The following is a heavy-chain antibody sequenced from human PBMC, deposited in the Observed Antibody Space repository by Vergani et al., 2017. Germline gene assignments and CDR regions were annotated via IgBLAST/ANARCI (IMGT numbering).Heavy chain of an antibody. CDR2: IYYSGST. V-gene: IGHV4-30-4*08. Sequence: QVQLQESGPGLVKPSQTLSLTCTVSGGSISSGDYYWSWIRQPPGKGLEWIGYIYYSGSTYYNPSLKSRVTISVDTSKNQFSLKLSSVTAADTAVYYCARALGYCSRTXCYRSGYYYYCMAGWGQATTVTVSS. D-gene: IGHD2-2*01. CDR1: GGSISSGDYY. J-gene: IGHJ6*02. CDR3: ARALGYCSRTXCYRSGYYYYCMAG.